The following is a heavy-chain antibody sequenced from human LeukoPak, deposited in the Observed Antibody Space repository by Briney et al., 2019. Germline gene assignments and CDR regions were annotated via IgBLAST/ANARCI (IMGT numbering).Heavy chain of an antibody. CDR1: GGSFSGYY. J-gene: IGHJ4*02. Sequence: PSETLSLTCAVYGGSFSGYYWSWIRQSPGKGLEWIGEINHSGSTNYDPSLKSRVTISVDTSKNQFSLKLSSVTAADTAVYYCARGSMIVVVIVDYWGQGTLVTVSS. CDR3: ARGSMIVVVIVDY. V-gene: IGHV4-34*01. CDR2: INHSGST. D-gene: IGHD3-22*01.